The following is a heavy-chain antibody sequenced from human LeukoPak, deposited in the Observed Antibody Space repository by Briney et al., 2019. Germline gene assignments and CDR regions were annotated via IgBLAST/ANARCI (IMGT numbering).Heavy chain of an antibody. D-gene: IGHD6-6*01. V-gene: IGHV4-34*01. J-gene: IGHJ4*02. CDR3: ARLTRLSTSPDRYYLDY. CDR1: GGSFSGYY. CDR2: INHSGST. Sequence: SETLSLTCAVYGGSFSGYYWSWIRQPPGKGLEWIGEINHSGSTNYIPSLKGRVTISIDTSKNQFSLKLSSVTAADSAVYYCARLTRLSTSPDRYYLDYWGQGTLVTVSS.